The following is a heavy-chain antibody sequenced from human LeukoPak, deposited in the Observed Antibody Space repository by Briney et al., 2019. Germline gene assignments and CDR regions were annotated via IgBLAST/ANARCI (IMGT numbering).Heavy chain of an antibody. V-gene: IGHV4-4*07. CDR3: ARYAVEYSGTYFDS. D-gene: IGHD1-26*01. CDR1: GGSISSYY. Sequence: SETLSLTCTVSGGSISSYYWSWIRQPAGKGLEWIGRIYTSGSTYYNPSLKSRVTISVDTSKNQFSLKLSSVTAADTAVYYCARYAVEYSGTYFDSWGQGSLVTVSS. J-gene: IGHJ4*02. CDR2: IYTSGST.